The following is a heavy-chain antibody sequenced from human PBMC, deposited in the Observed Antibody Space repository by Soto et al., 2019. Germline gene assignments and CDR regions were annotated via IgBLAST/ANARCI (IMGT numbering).Heavy chain of an antibody. J-gene: IGHJ4*02. V-gene: IGHV1-3*01. CDR2: VNAGNGYT. CDR1: GYTFTSNA. D-gene: IGHD5-18*01. Sequence: ASVKVSCKSSGYTFTSNAIHWVRQAPGQSLEWMGWVNAGNGYTEYLQNFQGRVTISSDTSASTAYMELNSLRSEDTAVYYCARGAHTYGYVFDYWGQGTLVTVSS. CDR3: ARGAHTYGYVFDY.